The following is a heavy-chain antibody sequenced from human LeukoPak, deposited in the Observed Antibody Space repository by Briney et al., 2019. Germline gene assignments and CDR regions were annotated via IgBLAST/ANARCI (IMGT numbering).Heavy chain of an antibody. V-gene: IGHV5-51*01. Sequence: GESLKISXKGSGYSFTSYWIGWVRQMPGKGPEWMGIIYPGDSDTIYSPSFQGQVTISADKSISTAYLQWSSLKASDSAIYYCARPSFSSGWTGFDYWGQGTLVTVSS. CDR2: IYPGDSDT. D-gene: IGHD6-19*01. J-gene: IGHJ4*02. CDR3: ARPSFSSGWTGFDY. CDR1: GYSFTSYW.